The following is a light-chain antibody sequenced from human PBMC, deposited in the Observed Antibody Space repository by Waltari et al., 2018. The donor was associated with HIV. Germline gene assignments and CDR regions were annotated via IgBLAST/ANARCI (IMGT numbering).Light chain of an antibody. Sequence: QSALTQPRSVSGSPGQSVTISCPGTSSDVGDYNYVSWYQQHPGKAPKLMIFDVNKRPSGVPDRFSGSKSGNTASLTISGLQAEDEADYYCCSYADKYTWVFGGVTKLTVL. CDR1: SSDVGDYNY. V-gene: IGLV2-11*01. CDR2: DVN. J-gene: IGLJ3*02. CDR3: CSYADKYTWV.